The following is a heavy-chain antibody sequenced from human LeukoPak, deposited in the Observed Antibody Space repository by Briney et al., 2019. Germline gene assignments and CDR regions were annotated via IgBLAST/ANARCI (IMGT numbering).Heavy chain of an antibody. CDR3: ARQGRSGSYSAFSWFDP. J-gene: IGHJ5*02. Sequence: WASVKVSCKASGYTFTTYYMHWVRQAPGKGLERMGKINPTGGSTTYAQKFQGRVTMTRDMSTNTVYMELSSLRSEDTAVYYCARQGRSGSYSAFSWFDPWGQGTLVTVSS. V-gene: IGHV1-46*01. CDR1: GYTFTTYY. CDR2: INPTGGST. D-gene: IGHD3-22*01.